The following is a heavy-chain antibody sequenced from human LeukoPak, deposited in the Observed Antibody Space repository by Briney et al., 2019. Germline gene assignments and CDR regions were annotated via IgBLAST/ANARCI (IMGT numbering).Heavy chain of an antibody. CDR2: IYPGDFDT. CDR3: ARHRSDSSGYYYASGDY. CDR1: GYKFTTYW. J-gene: IGHJ4*02. D-gene: IGHD3-22*01. V-gene: IGHV5-51*01. Sequence: GESLKISCTTSGYKFTTYWIGWVRQMPGKGLEWMGIIYPGDFDTRYSPSFQGQVTISADKSISTAYLQWSSLKASDTAMYYCARHRSDSSGYYYASGDYWGQGTLVTVSS.